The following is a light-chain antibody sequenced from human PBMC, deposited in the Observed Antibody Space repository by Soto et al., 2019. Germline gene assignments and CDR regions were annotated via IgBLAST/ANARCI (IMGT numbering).Light chain of an antibody. Sequence: QSALTQPPSASGSPGQSVTISCTGTSSDVGGYNFVSWYQQHPGKAPKFMIYEVSNRPSGVSNRFSGSKSGNTASLTISGLQAEDEADYYCSSYTSSITRVFGTGTKVTVL. CDR3: SSYTSSITRV. J-gene: IGLJ1*01. CDR2: EVS. V-gene: IGLV2-14*01. CDR1: SSDVGGYNF.